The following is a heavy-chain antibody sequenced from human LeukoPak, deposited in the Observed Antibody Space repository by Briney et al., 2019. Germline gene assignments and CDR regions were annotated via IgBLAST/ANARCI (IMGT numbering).Heavy chain of an antibody. CDR2: FDPEDGET. CDR1: GYSFTSYY. J-gene: IGHJ4*02. D-gene: IGHD3-22*01. CDR3: ATVRPYYYDSSGYYFDY. Sequence: ASVKVSCKASGYSFTSYYMHWVRQAPGKGLEWMGGFDPEDGETIYAQKFQGRVTMTEDTSTDTAYMELSSLRSEDTAVYYCATVRPYYYDSSGYYFDYWGQGTLVTVSS. V-gene: IGHV1-24*01.